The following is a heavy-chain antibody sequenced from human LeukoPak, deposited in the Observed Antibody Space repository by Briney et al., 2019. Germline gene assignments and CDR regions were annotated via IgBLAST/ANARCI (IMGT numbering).Heavy chain of an antibody. J-gene: IGHJ5*02. CDR2: IIPIFGTA. V-gene: IGHV1-69*13. CDR1: GGTFSCYA. Sequence: ASVKVSCKASGGTFSCYAISWVRQAPGQGLEWMGGIIPIFGTANYAQKFQGRVTITADESTSTAYMELSSLRSEDTAVYYCAREGYYGSGSYLNWFDPWGQGTLVTVSS. D-gene: IGHD3-10*01. CDR3: AREGYYGSGSYLNWFDP.